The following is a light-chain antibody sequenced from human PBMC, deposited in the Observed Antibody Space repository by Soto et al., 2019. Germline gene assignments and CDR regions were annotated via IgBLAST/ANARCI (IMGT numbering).Light chain of an antibody. CDR2: DVT. V-gene: IGLV2-11*01. CDR1: SNDIGSYDY. CDR3: CSYAGGYIYL. J-gene: IGLJ1*01. Sequence: QAVLTQPTSVSGSPGQSITISCTGNSNDIGSYDYVSWYQQHPGRPPKLMIYDVTKWPSGVPERFSGSKSGNTASLTISGLQAEDEADYFCCSYAGGYIYLFGTGTKVTVL.